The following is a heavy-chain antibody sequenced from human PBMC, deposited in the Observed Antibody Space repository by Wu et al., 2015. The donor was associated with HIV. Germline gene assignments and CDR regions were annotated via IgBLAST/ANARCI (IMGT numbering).Heavy chain of an antibody. D-gene: IGHD5-18*01. CDR1: GGTFSSYA. CDR3: ARVAIQVWLGSEKYYMDV. J-gene: IGHJ6*03. CDR2: ITPIFQTA. Sequence: QVQLVQSGAEVKKPGSSVKVSCKGSGGTFSSYAISWVRQAPGQGLEWMGGITPIFQTAKYAQKFQGRVTITRDESTSTAYMEVSSLRSDDTAVYYCARVAIQVWLGSEKYYMDVWGKGTTVTVSS. V-gene: IGHV1-69*05.